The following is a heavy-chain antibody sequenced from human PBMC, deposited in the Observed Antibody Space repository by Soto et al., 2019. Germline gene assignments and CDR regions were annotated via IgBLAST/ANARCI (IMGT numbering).Heavy chain of an antibody. V-gene: IGHV1-69*01. D-gene: IGHD3-22*01. CDR1: GGTFSSYA. CDR3: ARSKYYYDSSGYLGY. Sequence: QVQLVQSGAEVKKPGSSVKVSCKASGGTFSSYAISWVRQAPGQGLEWMGGIIPILGTANYAQKFQGRVTITAEESTSTAYMELSSLRSEDTAVYYCARSKYYYDSSGYLGYWGQGTLVTVSS. CDR2: IIPILGTA. J-gene: IGHJ4*02.